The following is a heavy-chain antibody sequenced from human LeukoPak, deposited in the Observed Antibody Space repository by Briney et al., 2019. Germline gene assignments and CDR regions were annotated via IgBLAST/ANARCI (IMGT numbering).Heavy chain of an antibody. J-gene: IGHJ4*02. D-gene: IGHD4-17*01. CDR1: GYTLTELS. Sequence: ASVKVSCKVSGYTLTELSMHWVRQAPGKGLEWMGGFDPEDGETIYAQKFQGRVTMTEDTSTDTAYMELSSLRSEDTAVYYCTLALYYGHTKGPLLYWGQGTLVTVSS. CDR2: FDPEDGET. V-gene: IGHV1-24*01. CDR3: TLALYYGHTKGPLLY.